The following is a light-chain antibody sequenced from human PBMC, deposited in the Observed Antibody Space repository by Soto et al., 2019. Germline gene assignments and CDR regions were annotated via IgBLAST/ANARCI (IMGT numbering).Light chain of an antibody. CDR1: QSVSSNY. J-gene: IGKJ2*01. CDR3: QQYGSSTYT. Sequence: EIVLTQSPGSLSLSPRERATLSCRASQSVSSNYLAWYQQKPGQAPRLLIYGASRRATGIPDRFSGSGSGTEFTLTISRLEPEDFAVYYCQQYGSSTYTFGQGTKVEIK. CDR2: GAS. V-gene: IGKV3-20*01.